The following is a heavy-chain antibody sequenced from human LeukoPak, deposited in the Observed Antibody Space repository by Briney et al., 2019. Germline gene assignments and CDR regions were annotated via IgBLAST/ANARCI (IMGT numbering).Heavy chain of an antibody. CDR3: ATYRGYPVDY. J-gene: IGHJ4*02. CDR1: GFTFSSYA. CDR2: ISYDGSNK. V-gene: IGHV3-30*07. D-gene: IGHD1-1*01. Sequence: PGGSLRLSCAASGFTFSSYAMHWVRQAPGKGLEWVAVISYDGSNKYYADSVKGRFTISRDNGKNTLYLQMNSLRAEDTAMYYCATYRGYPVDYWGQGTLVTVSS.